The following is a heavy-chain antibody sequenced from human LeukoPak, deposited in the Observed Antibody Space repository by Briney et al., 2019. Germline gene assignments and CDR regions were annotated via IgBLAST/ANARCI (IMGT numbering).Heavy chain of an antibody. CDR1: SGSISSYY. CDR3: ATYTEDHSGPAFAP. Sequence: SETLSLTCTVSSGSISSYYWSWIRQPPGKGLEWIGYIYYSGSTNYNPSLKSRVTISVDTSKNQFSLKLSSVTAADTAVYYCATYTEDHSGPAFAPWGQGTLVIVSS. CDR2: IYYSGST. J-gene: IGHJ5*02. V-gene: IGHV4-59*01. D-gene: IGHD3-16*01.